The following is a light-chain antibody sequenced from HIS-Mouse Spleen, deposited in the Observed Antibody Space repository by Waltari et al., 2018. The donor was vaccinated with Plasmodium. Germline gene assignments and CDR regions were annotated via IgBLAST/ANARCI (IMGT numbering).Light chain of an antibody. CDR1: SSNIGAGYD. CDR2: GNS. V-gene: IGLV1-40*01. Sequence: QSVLTQPPSVSGAPGQRVTISCTGSSSNIGAGYDVHWYQQLPGTAPKLLTCGNSNRPSGFPDRFSCSKSGTSASLAITGLQAEDEADYYCQSYDSSLSGSVFGGGTKLTVL. CDR3: QSYDSSLSGSV. J-gene: IGLJ2*01.